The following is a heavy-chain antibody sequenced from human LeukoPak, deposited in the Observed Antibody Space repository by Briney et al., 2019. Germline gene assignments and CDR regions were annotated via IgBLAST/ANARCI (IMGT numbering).Heavy chain of an antibody. V-gene: IGHV3-7*01. J-gene: IGHJ4*02. CDR3: ARDFSEVVPAASLDY. CDR1: GFTFSSYW. CDR2: IKQDGSEK. D-gene: IGHD2-2*01. Sequence: PGGSLRLSCAASGFTFSSYWMSWVRQAPGKGLEWVANIKQDGSEKYYVDSVKGRFTIFRDNARNSLYLQMNSLRAEDTAVYYCARDFSEVVPAASLDYWGQGTLVTVSS.